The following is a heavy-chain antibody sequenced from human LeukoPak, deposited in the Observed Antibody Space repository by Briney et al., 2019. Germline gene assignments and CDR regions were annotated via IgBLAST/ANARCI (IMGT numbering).Heavy chain of an antibody. Sequence: ASVKVSCKASGYTFTSYDINWLGQATGQGLRGRGWMNPNSGNTGYAQKFQGRVTMTRNTSISTAYMELSSLRSEDTAVYYCARAVITMVQGVIIVWFDPWGQGTLVTVSS. D-gene: IGHD3-10*01. V-gene: IGHV1-8*01. J-gene: IGHJ5*02. CDR2: MNPNSGNT. CDR1: GYTFTSYD. CDR3: ARAVITMVQGVIIVWFDP.